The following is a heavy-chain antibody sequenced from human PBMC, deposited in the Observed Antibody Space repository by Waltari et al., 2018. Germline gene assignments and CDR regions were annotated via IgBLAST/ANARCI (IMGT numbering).Heavy chain of an antibody. CDR2: IDWDNDK. Sequence: QVTLKESGPAVVQPTQTLTLTSAFSGFSLITPGMRATWVRQPPGKALEWLARIDWDNDKFYSPSLETRLTISKDISKNEVVLTVTNMDPADTATYYCARIDPLGAFDIWGQGIMVTVSS. CDR1: GFSLITPGMR. D-gene: IGHD3-16*01. CDR3: ARIDPLGAFDI. V-gene: IGHV2-70*04. J-gene: IGHJ3*02.